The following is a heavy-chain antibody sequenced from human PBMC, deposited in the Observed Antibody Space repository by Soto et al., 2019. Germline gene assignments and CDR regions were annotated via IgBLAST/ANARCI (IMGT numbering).Heavy chain of an antibody. CDR1: GVTLSSSS. CDR3: AKDHSSSWTRVYEFFDL. CDR2: IWHDGSNK. D-gene: IGHD6-13*01. V-gene: IGHV3-33*06. Sequence: PGGYLRLSCAASGVTLSSSSMHWVRQAPGKGLEWVAVIWHDGSNKYYADSVKGRFAISRDNSKNTLFLQMSSLRAEDTAVYYCAKDHSSSWTRVYEFFDLWGRGTPVPVSS. J-gene: IGHJ2*01.